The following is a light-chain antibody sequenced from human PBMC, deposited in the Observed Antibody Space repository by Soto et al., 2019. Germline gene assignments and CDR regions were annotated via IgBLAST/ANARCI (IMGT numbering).Light chain of an antibody. CDR3: QQFADLPFT. V-gene: IGKV1-33*01. J-gene: IGKJ3*01. CDR1: RDIAES. Sequence: DIQMTQSPSSLSVSIGGRVTISCQATRDIAESLSWYQHRPGKAPKLLIYAASNLETGVPSRFSGGGSATNFTFTITNLQPEDVATYYCQQFADLPFTFXPGTKVDIK. CDR2: AAS.